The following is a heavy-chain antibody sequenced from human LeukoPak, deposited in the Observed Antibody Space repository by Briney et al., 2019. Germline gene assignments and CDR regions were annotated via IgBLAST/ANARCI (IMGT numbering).Heavy chain of an antibody. CDR3: ARCDYGSGSYY. D-gene: IGHD3-10*01. CDR1: GYTFTSYG. CDR2: ISAYNGNT. Sequence: ASVKVSCKASGYTFTSYGISWVRQAPGQGLEWMGWISAYNGNTNYDKKLEGRVTMTTDTSTSTAYMELRSLRSDDTAVYYCARCDYGSGSYYWGQGTLVTVSS. J-gene: IGHJ4*02. V-gene: IGHV1-18*01.